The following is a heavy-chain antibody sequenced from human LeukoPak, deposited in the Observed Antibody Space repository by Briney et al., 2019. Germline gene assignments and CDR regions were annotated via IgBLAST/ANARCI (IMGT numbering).Heavy chain of an antibody. J-gene: IGHJ6*03. Sequence: GGSLRLSCAASGFTFSSYWTHWVRQAPGKGLVWVSRINSDGSSTSYADSVKGRFTISRDNAKNTLYLQMNSLRAEDTAVYYCARAFGYYYYYYMDVWGKGTTVTISS. V-gene: IGHV3-74*01. D-gene: IGHD3-10*01. CDR3: ARAFGYYYYYYMDV. CDR2: INSDGSST. CDR1: GFTFSSYW.